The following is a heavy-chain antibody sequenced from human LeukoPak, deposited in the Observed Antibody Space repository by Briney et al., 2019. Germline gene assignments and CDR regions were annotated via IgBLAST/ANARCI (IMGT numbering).Heavy chain of an antibody. V-gene: IGHV4-39*07. Sequence: ESGPGLVKPSETLSLTCTVSGGSISSSYYWGWIRQPPGKGLEWIGSINYSGSTNYNPSLKSRVTISVDTSKNQFSLKLSSVTAADTAVYYCARMDGKRWLQLQAFDIWGQGTMVTVSS. CDR1: GGSISSSYY. D-gene: IGHD5-24*01. CDR2: INYSGST. J-gene: IGHJ3*02. CDR3: ARMDGKRWLQLQAFDI.